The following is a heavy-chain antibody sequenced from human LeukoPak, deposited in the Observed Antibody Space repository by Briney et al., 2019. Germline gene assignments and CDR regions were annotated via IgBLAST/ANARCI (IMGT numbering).Heavy chain of an antibody. D-gene: IGHD6-19*01. V-gene: IGHV1-18*01. J-gene: IGHJ3*01. CDR1: GYTFTKYA. Sequence: ASVKASCKASGYTFTKYAISWVRQAPGQGLEWIGWISAYNGNTNYAQKLQGRVTMTTDTTTTTAYRELRSLRSDDPAVYYCARMYSSGRPLECLDVWGQGTMVTVSS. CDR3: ARMYSSGRPLECLDV. CDR2: ISAYNGNT.